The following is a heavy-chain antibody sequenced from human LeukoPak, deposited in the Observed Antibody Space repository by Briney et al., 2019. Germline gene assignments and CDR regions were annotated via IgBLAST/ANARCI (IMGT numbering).Heavy chain of an antibody. V-gene: IGHV4-59*01. CDR3: ARDRGSGWYGGVDY. J-gene: IGHJ4*02. Sequence: SETLSLTCTVSGGSISSYYWSWIRQPPGKGLEWIGYIYYSGSTNYNPSLKGRVTISVDTSKNQFSLKLSSVTAADTAVYYCARDRGSGWYGGVDYWGQGTLVTVSS. D-gene: IGHD6-19*01. CDR1: GGSISSYY. CDR2: IYYSGST.